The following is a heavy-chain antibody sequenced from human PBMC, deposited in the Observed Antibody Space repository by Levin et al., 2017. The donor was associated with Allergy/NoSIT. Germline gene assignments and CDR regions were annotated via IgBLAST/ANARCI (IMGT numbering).Heavy chain of an antibody. Sequence: GESLKISCAASGFTFSSYAMSWVRQAPGKGLEWVSAISGSGGSTYYADSVKGRFTISRDNSKNTLYLQMNSLRAEDTAVYYCAKDSGYSYSPHFDYWGQGTLVTVSS. V-gene: IGHV3-23*01. D-gene: IGHD5-18*01. J-gene: IGHJ4*02. CDR1: GFTFSSYA. CDR2: ISGSGGST. CDR3: AKDSGYSYSPHFDY.